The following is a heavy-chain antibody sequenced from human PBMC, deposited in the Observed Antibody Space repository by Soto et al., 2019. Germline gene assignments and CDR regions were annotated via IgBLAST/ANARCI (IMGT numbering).Heavy chain of an antibody. CDR1: GGTFSSFT. CDR3: ARYGPPLGEYLFAFDC. CDR2: IIPILGIA. D-gene: IGHD3-16*01. V-gene: IGHV1-69*02. J-gene: IGHJ5*01. Sequence: GASWKVFGKASGGTFSSFTISGVRQAPGQGLEWMGRIIPILGIANYAQKFQGRVTITAHKATRTAYMELRSLRSEDTAVYYFARYGPPLGEYLFAFDCGAQAPLVT.